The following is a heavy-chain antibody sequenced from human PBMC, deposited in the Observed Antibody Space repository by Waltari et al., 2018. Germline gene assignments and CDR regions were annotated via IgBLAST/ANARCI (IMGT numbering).Heavy chain of an antibody. J-gene: IGHJ5*02. D-gene: IGHD3-16*02. Sequence: EVQLVQSGAEVKKPGESLKVSCKGSGYSFTSYWLGRVRQMPGKGLEGMVSIYPGDSDTRYSPSFQGQVTIPADKSISTAYLQWSSLKASDTAMYYCARRYDYVWGSYRPSGWFDPWGQGTLVTVSS. CDR2: IYPGDSDT. CDR3: ARRYDYVWGSYRPSGWFDP. V-gene: IGHV5-51*01. CDR1: GYSFTSYW.